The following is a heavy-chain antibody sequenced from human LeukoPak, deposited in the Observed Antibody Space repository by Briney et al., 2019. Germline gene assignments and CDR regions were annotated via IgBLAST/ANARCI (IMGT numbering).Heavy chain of an antibody. D-gene: IGHD1-26*01. V-gene: IGHV3-23*01. CDR3: AKDRSAARVGATPTYYFDY. CDR1: GITFSSYA. Sequence: GGPLRLSCAASGITFSSYAMNWVRQAPGKGLEWVSGISGSGSSTYYADSVKGRFTISRDNSKNTLYLQMNSLRAEDTAVYYCAKDRSAARVGATPTYYFDYWGQGTLVTVSS. J-gene: IGHJ4*02. CDR2: ISGSGSST.